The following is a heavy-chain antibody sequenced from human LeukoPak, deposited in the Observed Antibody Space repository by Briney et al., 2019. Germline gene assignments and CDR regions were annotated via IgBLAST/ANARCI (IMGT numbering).Heavy chain of an antibody. D-gene: IGHD6-13*01. J-gene: IGHJ4*02. CDR2: IRQDEGEK. V-gene: IGHV3-7*01. CDR3: ARADWAAAGNY. Sequence: GGSLRLSCAASGFTFSSYWMSWVRQAPGKGLEWVANIRQDEGEKYYVDSVKGRFTISRDNAKNSLYLQMNSLRSEDTAVYYCARADWAAAGNYWGQGTLVTVSS. CDR1: GFTFSSYW.